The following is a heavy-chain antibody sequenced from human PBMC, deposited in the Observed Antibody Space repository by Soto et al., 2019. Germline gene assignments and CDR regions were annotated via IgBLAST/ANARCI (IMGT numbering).Heavy chain of an antibody. J-gene: IGHJ4*02. CDR1: GGYIGSSGCC. CDR2: IYSSGNT. Sequence: PSETLCLTCTVSGGYIGSSGCCWIWIRQTRGKGLEWIGYIYSSGNTYYNQSLKSRITISVDTSKNQFSLKLNSGTAADTALYYCARGLSAATVVTCYFDNWGQGTLVTVSS. V-gene: IGHV4-31*03. CDR3: ARGLSAATVVTCYFDN. D-gene: IGHD4-17*01.